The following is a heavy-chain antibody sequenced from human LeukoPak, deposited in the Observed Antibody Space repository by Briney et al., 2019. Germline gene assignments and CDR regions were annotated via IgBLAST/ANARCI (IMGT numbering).Heavy chain of an antibody. Sequence: PGGSLRLSCAASGFTFSSYWMSWVRQAPGKGLEWVANIKQDGSEKYYVDSVKGRFTISRDNAKNSLYPQMNSLRAEDTAVYYCARLYSSSWYYFDYWGQGTLVTVSS. D-gene: IGHD6-13*01. J-gene: IGHJ4*02. V-gene: IGHV3-7*01. CDR2: IKQDGSEK. CDR1: GFTFSSYW. CDR3: ARLYSSSWYYFDY.